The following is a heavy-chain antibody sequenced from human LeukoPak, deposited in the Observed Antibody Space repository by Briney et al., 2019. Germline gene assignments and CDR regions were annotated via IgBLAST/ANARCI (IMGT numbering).Heavy chain of an antibody. Sequence: SETLSLTCAVYGGSFSGYFWSWIRQPPGKGLEWIGEINHSGSTHYNPSLKSRVTISVDTSKNQFSLKLSSVTAADTAVYYCARGSRAAGFDYWGQGTLVTVSS. J-gene: IGHJ4*02. CDR1: GGSFSGYF. V-gene: IGHV4-34*01. CDR2: INHSGST. D-gene: IGHD6-13*01. CDR3: ARGSRAAGFDY.